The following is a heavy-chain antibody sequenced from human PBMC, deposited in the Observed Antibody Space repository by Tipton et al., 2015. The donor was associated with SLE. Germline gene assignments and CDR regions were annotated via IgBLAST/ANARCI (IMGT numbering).Heavy chain of an antibody. CDR3: ARVRSGGYYYGMDV. V-gene: IGHV4-39*07. CDR2: IYYSGST. J-gene: IGHJ6*02. Sequence: GLVKPSETLSLTCTVSGGSISSSSYYWGWIRQPPGKGLEWIGSIYYSGSTYYNPSLKSRVTISVDTSKNQFSLKLSSVTAADTAVYYCARVRSGGYYYGMDVWGQGTTVTVSS. CDR1: GGSISSSSYY. D-gene: IGHD3-16*01.